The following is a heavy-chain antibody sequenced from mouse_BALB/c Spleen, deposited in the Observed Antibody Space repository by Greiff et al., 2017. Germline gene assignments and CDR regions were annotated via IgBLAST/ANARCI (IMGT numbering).Heavy chain of an antibody. J-gene: IGHJ1*01. CDR2: IRNKANGYTT. CDR3: ARDNTTVVATDWYFDV. D-gene: IGHD1-1*01. V-gene: IGHV7-3*02. CDR1: GFTFTDYY. Sequence: EVKLQESGGGLVQPGGSLRLSCATSGFTFTDYYMSWVRQPPGKALEWLGFIRNKANGYTTEYSASVKGRFTISRDNSQSILYLQMNTLRAEDSATYYCARDNTTVVATDWYFDVWGAGTTVTVSS.